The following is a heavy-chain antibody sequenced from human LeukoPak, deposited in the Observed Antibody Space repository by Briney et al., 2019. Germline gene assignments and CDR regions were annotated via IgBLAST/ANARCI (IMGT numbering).Heavy chain of an antibody. Sequence: PSETLSLTCAVYGGSFSGYYRSWIRQPPGKGLEWIGEINHSGSTNYNPSLKSRVTISVDTSKNQFSLKLSSETAADTAVYYCAARPSYYYGMDVWGQGTTVTVSS. J-gene: IGHJ6*02. CDR2: INHSGST. CDR1: GGSFSGYY. CDR3: AARPSYYYGMDV. D-gene: IGHD6-6*01. V-gene: IGHV4-34*01.